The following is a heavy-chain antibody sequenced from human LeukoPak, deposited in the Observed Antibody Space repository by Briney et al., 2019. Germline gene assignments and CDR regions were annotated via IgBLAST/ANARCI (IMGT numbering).Heavy chain of an antibody. CDR3: ARGSADGDYLFY. CDR1: GFTFSSYS. V-gene: IGHV3-21*04. D-gene: IGHD4-17*01. J-gene: IGHJ4*02. Sequence: GGSLRLSCAASGFTFSSYSMNWVRQAPGKGLEWVSSISSSSSYIYYADSVKGRFTISRDNSKDTLYLQMNSLRAEDTAVYYCARGSADGDYLFYWGQGTLVTLSS. CDR2: ISSSSSYI.